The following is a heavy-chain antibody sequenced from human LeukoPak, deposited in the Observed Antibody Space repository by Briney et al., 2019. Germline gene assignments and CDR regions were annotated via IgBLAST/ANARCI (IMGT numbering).Heavy chain of an antibody. CDR2: IYSGGST. V-gene: IGHV3-66*01. CDR1: GFTVSSNY. D-gene: IGHD4-17*01. Sequence: GGSLRLSCAASGFTVSSNYMSWVRQAPGKGLEWVSVIYSGGSTYYADSVKGRFTISRDNSKNTLYLQMNSLRAEDTAVYYCARDRGYGDYRKGLDYWGQGTLVIVSS. CDR3: ARDRGYGDYRKGLDY. J-gene: IGHJ4*02.